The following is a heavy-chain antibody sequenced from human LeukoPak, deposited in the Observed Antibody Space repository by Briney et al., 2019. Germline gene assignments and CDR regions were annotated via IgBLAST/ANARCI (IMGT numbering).Heavy chain of an antibody. Sequence: GASVKVSCKASGYTFTSYGISWVRQAPGQGLEWMGWIGAYNGNTNYAQKLQGRVTMTTDTSTSTAYMELRSLRSDDTAVYYCARDLPGGYGGNRDQFDYWGQGTLVTVSS. V-gene: IGHV1-18*01. CDR1: GYTFTSYG. CDR2: IGAYNGNT. J-gene: IGHJ4*02. CDR3: ARDLPGGYGGNRDQFDY. D-gene: IGHD4-23*01.